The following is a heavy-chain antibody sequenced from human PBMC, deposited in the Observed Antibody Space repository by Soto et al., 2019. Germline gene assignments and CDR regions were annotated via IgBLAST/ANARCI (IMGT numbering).Heavy chain of an antibody. CDR2: INPNTGDT. Sequence: RASVKVSCKASGYTFSAYYVHWVRQAPDQGLEWMGWINPNTGDTYFAQKFQDRVTMTRDTSISTAYMEVGSLRSDDTAVYLCARQQDRGIMAAGFDYWGQGALVTVSS. J-gene: IGHJ4*02. V-gene: IGHV1-2*02. CDR1: GYTFSAYY. D-gene: IGHD1-26*01. CDR3: ARQQDRGIMAAGFDY.